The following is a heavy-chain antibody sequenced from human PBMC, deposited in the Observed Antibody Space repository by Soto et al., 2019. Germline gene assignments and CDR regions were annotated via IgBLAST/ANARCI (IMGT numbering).Heavy chain of an antibody. D-gene: IGHD3-22*01. CDR2: ISGSGGST. CDR1: GFTFSSYA. CDR3: AKDRPYDSSGEVEYFQH. V-gene: IGHV3-23*01. Sequence: DGSLRLSCAASGFTFSSYAMSWVRQAPGKGLEWVSAISGSGGSTYYADSVKGRFTISRDNSKTTLYLQMNSLRAEDTAVYYCAKDRPYDSSGEVEYFQHLGEGTLVTVS. J-gene: IGHJ1*01.